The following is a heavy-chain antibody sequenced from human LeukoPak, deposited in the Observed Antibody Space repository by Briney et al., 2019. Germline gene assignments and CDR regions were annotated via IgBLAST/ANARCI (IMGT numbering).Heavy chain of an antibody. CDR2: IYYSGST. D-gene: IGHD7-27*01. V-gene: IGHV4-59*12. Sequence: PSETLSLTCTVSGGSISSYYWSWVRQPPGKGLEWIGYIYYSGSTNYNPSLKSRVTMSVDTSKSQFSLKLSSVTAVDTAVYYCVKKVAGVAWFDSWGQGTLVTVSP. CDR3: VKKVAGVAWFDS. CDR1: GGSISSYY. J-gene: IGHJ5*01.